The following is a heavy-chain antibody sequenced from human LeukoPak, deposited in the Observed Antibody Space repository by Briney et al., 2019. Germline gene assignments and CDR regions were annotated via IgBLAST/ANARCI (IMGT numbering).Heavy chain of an antibody. CDR3: ARDAY. CDR1: GVSIGSHY. V-gene: IGHV4-59*11. Sequence: SETLSLTCTVSGVSIGSHYWSWIRQSPGKGLEWIGCVYNSGTTVYNPSLTGRVTISVDTSKNQYSLNLRSVTAADAAVYYCARDAYWGQGILVTVSS. J-gene: IGHJ4*02. CDR2: VYNSGTT.